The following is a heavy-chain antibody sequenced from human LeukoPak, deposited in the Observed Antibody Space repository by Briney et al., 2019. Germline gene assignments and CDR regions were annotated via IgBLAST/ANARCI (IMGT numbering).Heavy chain of an antibody. D-gene: IGHD3-22*01. J-gene: IGHJ5*02. Sequence: SETLSLTCTVSGGSISSGDYYWSWIRQPPGKGLEWIGYIYYSGSTYYNPSLKSRVTISVYTSKNQFSLKLSSVTAADTAVYYCAREPYYYDSRGYLLGWFDPWGQGTLVTVSS. CDR1: GGSISSGDYY. CDR3: AREPYYYDSRGYLLGWFDP. V-gene: IGHV4-30-4*01. CDR2: IYYSGST.